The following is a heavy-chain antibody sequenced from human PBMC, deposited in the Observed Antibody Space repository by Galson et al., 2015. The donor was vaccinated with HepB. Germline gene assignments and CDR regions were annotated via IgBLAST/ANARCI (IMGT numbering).Heavy chain of an antibody. J-gene: IGHJ3*02. D-gene: IGHD2-21*01. V-gene: IGHV3-30-3*01. CDR3: ARDRDDWGGFDI. CDR1: GFTFSRYT. CDR2: ISDDGGNE. Sequence: SLRLSCAASGFTFSRYTLQWVRQAPGKGLEWVAVISDDGGNESYADSVKGRFTISRDNSKNTMYLQMNRLRAEDTAVYYCARDRDDWGGFDIWGQGTVVTVSS.